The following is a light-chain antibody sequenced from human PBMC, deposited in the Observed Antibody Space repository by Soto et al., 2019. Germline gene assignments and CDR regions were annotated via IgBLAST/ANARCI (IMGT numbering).Light chain of an antibody. CDR1: QSVSSH. V-gene: IGKV3-11*01. Sequence: EVVLTQSPATLSLSPGERGTLSCRASQSVSSHLTWYQQKPGQAPRLLFYSASNRATGIPARFSGSGSGTDFTLTISNLEPEDFAVYYCQHRSNWPPWTFGQGTKVEIK. CDR2: SAS. J-gene: IGKJ1*01. CDR3: QHRSNWPPWT.